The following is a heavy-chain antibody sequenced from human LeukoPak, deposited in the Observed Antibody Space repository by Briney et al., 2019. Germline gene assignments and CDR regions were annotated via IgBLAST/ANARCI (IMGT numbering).Heavy chain of an antibody. Sequence: GGSLRLSCAASGFTFSSYWMRWVRQAPGKGLVWVSRINSDGSSTDYADSVKGRFTISRDNAKNTLYLQMNSLRVEDTAVYYCAGQIWLGELFAHYWGQGTLVTVSS. J-gene: IGHJ4*02. D-gene: IGHD3-10*01. CDR1: GFTFSSYW. CDR3: AGQIWLGELFAHY. CDR2: INSDGSST. V-gene: IGHV3-74*01.